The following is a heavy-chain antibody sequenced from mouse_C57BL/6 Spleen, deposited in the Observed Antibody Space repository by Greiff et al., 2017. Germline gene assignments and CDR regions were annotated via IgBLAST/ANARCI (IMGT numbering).Heavy chain of an antibody. CDR2: ILPGSGST. Sequence: VQLQQSGAELMKPGASVKLSCKATGYTFTGYWIEWVKQRPGHGLEWIGEILPGSGSTKYNEKFKGKATFTAYTSSTTASMQLSSLKNEDSAIYSCARHSNYEAWFAYWGQGTLVTFSA. CDR1: GYTFTGYW. V-gene: IGHV1-9*01. D-gene: IGHD2-5*01. J-gene: IGHJ3*01. CDR3: ARHSNYEAWFAY.